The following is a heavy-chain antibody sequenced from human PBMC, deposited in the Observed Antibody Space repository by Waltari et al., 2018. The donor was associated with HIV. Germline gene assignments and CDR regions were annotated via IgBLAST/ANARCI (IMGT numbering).Heavy chain of an antibody. Sequence: VQLVESGGGLVKPGESLRLSCAGSGFAFGKYTLSWVRQAPGKVLEWISTISSTSGYIEYADAVKGRFTVSRDNAKKSLSLQMISLRAEDAAVYYCARGLTIFGDVIPYYFDHWGQGSLVTVSS. V-gene: IGHV3-21*01. CDR3: ARGLTIFGDVIPYYFDH. J-gene: IGHJ4*01. CDR2: ISSTSGYI. CDR1: GFAFGKYT. D-gene: IGHD3-3*01.